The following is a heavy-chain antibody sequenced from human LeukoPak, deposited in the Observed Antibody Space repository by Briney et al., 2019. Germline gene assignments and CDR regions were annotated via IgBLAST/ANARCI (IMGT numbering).Heavy chain of an antibody. Sequence: GASVKVSCKASFSGNYFQWVRQAPGQGLEWMGWISAYNGNTNYAQKLQGRVTMTTDTSTSTAYMELRSLRSDDTAVYYCASGDYAYYYYGMDVWGQGTTVTVSS. V-gene: IGHV1-18*04. CDR1: FSGNY. D-gene: IGHD4-17*01. J-gene: IGHJ6*02. CDR3: ASGDYAYYYYGMDV. CDR2: ISAYNGNT.